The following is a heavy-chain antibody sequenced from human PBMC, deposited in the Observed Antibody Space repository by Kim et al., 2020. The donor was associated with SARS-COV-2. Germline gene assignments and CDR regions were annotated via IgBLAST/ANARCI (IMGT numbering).Heavy chain of an antibody. Sequence: PSLKSRVTISVDTSKNQFSLKLSSVTAADTAVYYCARGVIVVVIADAFDIWGQGTMVTVSS. D-gene: IGHD3-22*01. V-gene: IGHV4-30-2*05. J-gene: IGHJ3*02. CDR3: ARGVIVVVIADAFDI.